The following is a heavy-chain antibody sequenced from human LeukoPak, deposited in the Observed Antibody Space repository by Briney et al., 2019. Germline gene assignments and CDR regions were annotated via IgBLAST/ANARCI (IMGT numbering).Heavy chain of an antibody. J-gene: IGHJ4*02. Sequence: ASVKVSCKASGGTFSSYAISWVRQAPGQGLEWMGRIIPILGIANYAQKFQGRVTITADKSTSTAYMKLSSLRSEDTAVYYCARVGATSPLVYYFDYWGQGTLVTVSS. CDR3: ARVGATSPLVYYFDY. CDR2: IIPILGIA. V-gene: IGHV1-69*04. CDR1: GGTFSSYA. D-gene: IGHD1-26*01.